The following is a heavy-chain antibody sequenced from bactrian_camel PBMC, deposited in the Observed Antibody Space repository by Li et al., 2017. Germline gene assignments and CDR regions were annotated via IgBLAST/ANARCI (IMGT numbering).Heavy chain of an antibody. CDR1: KGDYTYTLS. CDR2: IRYDGST. D-gene: IGHD1*01. V-gene: IGHV3S53*01. J-gene: IGHJ4*01. Sequence: HVQLVESGGGSVQAGGSLRLSCAASKGDYTYTLSMAWFRQAAGKEREGVAGIRYDGSTTYADSVKGRFTISQDSARITAYLQMASLKPEDTAVYYCVPVALEERDGLVSCARWSQGTQVTVS.